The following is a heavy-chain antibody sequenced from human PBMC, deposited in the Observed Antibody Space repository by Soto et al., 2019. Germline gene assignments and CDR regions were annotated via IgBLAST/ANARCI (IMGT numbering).Heavy chain of an antibody. CDR3: ARAFYVLGAFDI. J-gene: IGHJ3*02. Sequence: WTWIRQHPGKGLEWIGYIYNGGSTFYNPSLRSRLSISVDTSENHFSLKLSSVTAADTAVYYCARAFYVLGAFDIWGQGTMVTVSS. V-gene: IGHV4-31*02. D-gene: IGHD3-16*01. CDR2: IYNGGST.